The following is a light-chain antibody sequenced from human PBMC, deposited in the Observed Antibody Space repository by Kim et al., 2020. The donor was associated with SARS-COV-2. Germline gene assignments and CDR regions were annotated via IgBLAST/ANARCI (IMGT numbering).Light chain of an antibody. Sequence: EIVLTQSPATLSLSPGERATLSCRASQSVSSSLAWYQQKPGQAPRLLIYNASNRATGIPARFSGSGSGTDFTLTISSLEPDDFAVYYCQQRSNWLITFGQGTRLEIK. J-gene: IGKJ5*01. CDR1: QSVSSS. CDR2: NAS. V-gene: IGKV3-11*01. CDR3: QQRSNWLIT.